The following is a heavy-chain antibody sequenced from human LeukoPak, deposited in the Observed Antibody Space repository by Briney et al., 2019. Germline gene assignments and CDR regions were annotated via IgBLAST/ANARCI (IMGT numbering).Heavy chain of an antibody. CDR2: INHSGST. D-gene: IGHD3-10*01. V-gene: IGHV4-34*01. Sequence: SETLSLTCGVYGGSFSGHYWNWIRQPPGNGLEWIGEINHSGSTNYNPSLKSRVTISVDTSKNQFSLKLSSVTAADTAVYYCARGLSGSGSYYLFPYYGMDVWGQGTTVTVSS. J-gene: IGHJ6*02. CDR1: GGSFSGHY. CDR3: ARGLSGSGSYYLFPYYGMDV.